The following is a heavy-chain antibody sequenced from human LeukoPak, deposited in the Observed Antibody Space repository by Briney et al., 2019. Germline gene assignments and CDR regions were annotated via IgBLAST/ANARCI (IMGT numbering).Heavy chain of an antibody. CDR3: ARGNNWNDQFDY. V-gene: IGHV4-59*01. Sequence: PSETLSLTCTVSGGSISSYYWSWIRQPPGKGLEWIGYIYYSGSTNYNPSLKSRVTISVDTSKNQFSLKLSPVTAADTAVYYCARGNNWNDQFDYWGQGTLVTVSS. D-gene: IGHD1-1*01. CDR1: GGSISSYY. CDR2: IYYSGST. J-gene: IGHJ4*02.